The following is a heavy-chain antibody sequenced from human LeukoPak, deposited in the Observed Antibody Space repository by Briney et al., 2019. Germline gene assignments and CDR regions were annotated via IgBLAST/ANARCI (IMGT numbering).Heavy chain of an antibody. Sequence: GGSLRLSCAASGFTFSSYGMHWVRQAPGKGLEWVAVISYDGSNKYYADSVKGRFTISRDNSKNTLYLQMNSLRAEDTAVYYCAREMVRGFRGYYYGMDVWGQGTTVTVSS. CDR2: ISYDGSNK. J-gene: IGHJ6*02. CDR1: GFTFSSYG. CDR3: AREMVRGFRGYYYGMDV. V-gene: IGHV3-30*03. D-gene: IGHD3-10*01.